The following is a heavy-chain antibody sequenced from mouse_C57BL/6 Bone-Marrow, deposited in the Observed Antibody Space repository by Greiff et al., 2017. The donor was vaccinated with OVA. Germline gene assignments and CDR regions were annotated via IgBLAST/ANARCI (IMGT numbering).Heavy chain of an antibody. Sequence: EVKVVESGGGLVQPGGSMKLSCAASGFTFSDAWMDWVRQSPEKGLEWVAEIRNKANNHATYYAESVKGRFTISRDDSKSSVYLQMNSLRAEDTGIYYCTRPYYYGSSPFAYWGQGTLVTVSA. CDR2: IRNKANNHAT. J-gene: IGHJ3*01. CDR1: GFTFSDAW. CDR3: TRPYYYGSSPFAY. V-gene: IGHV6-6*01. D-gene: IGHD1-1*01.